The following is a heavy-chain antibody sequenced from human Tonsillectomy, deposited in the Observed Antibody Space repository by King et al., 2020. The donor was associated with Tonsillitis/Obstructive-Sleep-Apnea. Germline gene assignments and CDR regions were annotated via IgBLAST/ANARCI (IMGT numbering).Heavy chain of an antibody. CDR1: GFIFSNHG. J-gene: IGHJ6*03. Sequence: VQMVESGGGVVQPGRSLTLSCAASGFIFSNHGTHWVRQAPGKGLEWVAVIWYDGSNKNHADSLKGRFTISRDNSKTTLYLQMNSLRAEDTAVYYCARNTVNYYYYYMDVWGKGTTVTVSS. V-gene: IGHV3-33*01. D-gene: IGHD4-11*01. CDR2: IWYDGSNK. CDR3: ARNTVNYYYYYMDV.